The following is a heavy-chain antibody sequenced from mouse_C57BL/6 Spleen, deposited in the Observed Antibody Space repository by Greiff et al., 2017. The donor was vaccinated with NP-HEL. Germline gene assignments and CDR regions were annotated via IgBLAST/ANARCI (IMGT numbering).Heavy chain of an antibody. CDR3: ARHDGYGDYFDY. J-gene: IGHJ2*01. D-gene: IGHD2-3*01. CDR1: GFSLTSYG. Sequence: VKLMESGPGLVAPSQSLSITCTVSGFSLTSYGVHWVRQPPGKGLEWLVVIWSDGSTTYNSALKSRLSISKDNSKSQVFLKMNSLQTDDTAMYYCARHDGYGDYFDYWGQGTTLTVSS. CDR2: IWSDGST. V-gene: IGHV2-6-1*01.